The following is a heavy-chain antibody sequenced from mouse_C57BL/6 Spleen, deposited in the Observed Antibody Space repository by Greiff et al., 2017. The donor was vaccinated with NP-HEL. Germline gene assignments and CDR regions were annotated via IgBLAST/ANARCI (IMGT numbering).Heavy chain of an antibody. CDR3: ARQVYHTRYFDV. J-gene: IGHJ1*03. V-gene: IGHV1-69*01. CDR2: IDPSDSST. Sequence: QVQLKQPGAELVMPGASVKLSCKASGYTFTSYWMHWVKQRPGQGLEWIGEIDPSDSSTNYNQKFKGKSTLTVDKSSSTAYMQLSSLTSEDSAVYYCARQVYHTRYFDVWGTGTTVTVSS. D-gene: IGHD2-1*01. CDR1: GYTFTSYW.